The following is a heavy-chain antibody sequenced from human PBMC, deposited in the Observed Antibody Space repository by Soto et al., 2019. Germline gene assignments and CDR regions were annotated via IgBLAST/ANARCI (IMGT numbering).Heavy chain of an antibody. CDR2: INHSGST. Sequence: LSLTCAVYGGSFSGYYWTWIRQPPGKGLEWIGQINHSGSTNYNPSLRSRVTISVDTSKNQFSLKLSSVTAADTAVYYCARGISMLVVVQTDAPDKYYFDSWGLGTLVTVSS. CDR3: ARGISMLVVVQTDAPDKYYFDS. V-gene: IGHV4-34*01. J-gene: IGHJ4*02. CDR1: GGSFSGYY. D-gene: IGHD2-8*02.